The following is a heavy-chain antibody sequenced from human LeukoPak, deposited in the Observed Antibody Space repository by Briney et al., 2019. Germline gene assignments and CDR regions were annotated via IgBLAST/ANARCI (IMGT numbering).Heavy chain of an antibody. V-gene: IGHV3-7*01. CDR3: ARVIAAAGSTEFDP. D-gene: IGHD6-13*01. CDR1: GFTFSSYW. Sequence: GGSLRLSCAASGFTFSSYWMSWIRQAPGKGLEWVANIKQDGSEKYYVDSVKGRFTISRDNAKNSLYLQMNSLRAEDTAVYYCARVIAAAGSTEFDPWGQGTLVTVSS. CDR2: IKQDGSEK. J-gene: IGHJ5*02.